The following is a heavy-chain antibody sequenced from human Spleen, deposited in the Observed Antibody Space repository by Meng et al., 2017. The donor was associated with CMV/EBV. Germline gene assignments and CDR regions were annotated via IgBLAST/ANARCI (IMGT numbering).Heavy chain of an antibody. V-gene: IGHV3-21*04. J-gene: IGHJ4*02. CDR2: ISSSSSYI. CDR3: AKGGAMTPDF. Sequence: GGSLRLSCAASGFTFSSYSMNWVRQAPGKGLEWVSSISSSSSYIYYADSVKGRFTISRDNSKNTLYLQMSSLTAEDTAVYYCAKGGAMTPDFWGQGVLVTVSS. D-gene: IGHD1-26*01. CDR1: GFTFSSYS.